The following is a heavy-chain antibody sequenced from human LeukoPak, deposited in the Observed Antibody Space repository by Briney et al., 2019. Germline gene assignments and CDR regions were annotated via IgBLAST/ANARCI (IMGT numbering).Heavy chain of an antibody. D-gene: IGHD5-12*01. V-gene: IGHV1-18*01. Sequence: GASVKVSCKVSGYTLTELSMHWVRQAPGKGLEWMGWISAYNGNTNYAQKLQGRVTMTTDTSTSTAYMELRSLRSEDTAVYYCARGVNSGYGSHYYYMDVWGKGTTVTVSS. CDR3: ARGVNSGYGSHYYYMDV. CDR1: GYTLTELS. CDR2: ISAYNGNT. J-gene: IGHJ6*03.